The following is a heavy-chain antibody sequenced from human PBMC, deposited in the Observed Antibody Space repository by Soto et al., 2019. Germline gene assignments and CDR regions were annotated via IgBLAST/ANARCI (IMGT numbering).Heavy chain of an antibody. CDR1: GFPFSSYT. CDR3: VRDTVKSLTPYQCFYYYGMDV. CDR2: ISFDGSSK. J-gene: IGHJ6*02. Sequence: GGSLRLSCTASGFPFSSYTMHWLRRAPGKGLEWVGIISFDGSSKYYADSLKGRIVISRDNSKDSLYLQMDTLRPDDTAIYYCVRDTVKSLTPYQCFYYYGMDVWGQGTRGTVSS. D-gene: IGHD2-2*01. V-gene: IGHV3-30*09.